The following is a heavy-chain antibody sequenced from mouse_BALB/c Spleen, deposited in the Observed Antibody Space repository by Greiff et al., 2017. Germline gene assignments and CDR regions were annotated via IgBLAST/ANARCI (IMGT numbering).Heavy chain of an antibody. J-gene: IGHJ4*01. CDR3: ARTDYGGYAMDY. Sequence: EVKLMESGAELVKPGASVKLSCTASGFNIKDTYMHWVKQRPEQGLEWIGRIDPANGNTKYDPKFQGKATITADTSSNSAYLQLSSLTSEDTAVYYCARTDYGGYAMDYWGQGTSVTVSS. CDR1: GFNIKDTY. V-gene: IGHV14-3*02. CDR2: IDPANGNT. D-gene: IGHD1-1*02.